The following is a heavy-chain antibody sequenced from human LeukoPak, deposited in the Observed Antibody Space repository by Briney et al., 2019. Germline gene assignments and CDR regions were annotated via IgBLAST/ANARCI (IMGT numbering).Heavy chain of an antibody. Sequence: PGGSLRLSCAVSGFTFSSSYMNWVRQAPGKGLEWVANIKQDGSEKYYVDSVKGRFTISRDNTKNTLYLQMNSLRAEDTAVYYCAKWGLSIAAAGTVLDIWGQGTMVTVSS. CDR3: AKWGLSIAAAGTVLDI. CDR2: IKQDGSEK. D-gene: IGHD6-13*01. V-gene: IGHV3-7*03. J-gene: IGHJ3*02. CDR1: GFTFSSSY.